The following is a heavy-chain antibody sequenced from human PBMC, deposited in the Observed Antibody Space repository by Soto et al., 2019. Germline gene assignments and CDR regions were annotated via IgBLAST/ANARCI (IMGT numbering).Heavy chain of an antibody. CDR3: AREGSTRGLAS. CDR1: SYTFTNYG. CDR2: ISGYSGNT. J-gene: IGHJ4*02. Sequence: QVQMVQSGAEVKKPEASVRVSCKASSYTFTNYGVIWVRQAPGQGLEWLGWISGYSGNTNYAQKFQGRVTMTTDTSMSTAYMELRSLRPDVTAVYYCAREGSTRGLASWGQGTQVTVSS. D-gene: IGHD1-26*01. V-gene: IGHV1-18*04.